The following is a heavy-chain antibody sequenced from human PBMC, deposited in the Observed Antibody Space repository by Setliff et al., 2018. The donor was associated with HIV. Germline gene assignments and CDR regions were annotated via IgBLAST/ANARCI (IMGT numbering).Heavy chain of an antibody. CDR2: TGNKASSDTT. V-gene: IGHV3-72*01. Sequence: GGSLRLSCAASGFTFRDHYMDWVRQAPGKGLEWVGRTGNKASSDTTQYAASVKGRFTISRDDSKNSVFLQMNSLKTEDTAMYYDYVDIYYYNYMDVWGKGTTVTVSS. D-gene: IGHD3-16*01. CDR1: GFTFRDHY. J-gene: IGHJ6*03. CDR3: YVDIYYYNYMDV.